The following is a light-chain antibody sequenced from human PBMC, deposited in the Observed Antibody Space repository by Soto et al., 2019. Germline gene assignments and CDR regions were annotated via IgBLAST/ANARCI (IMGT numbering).Light chain of an antibody. Sequence: VLTQSPGTLSLSPGERATLSCRASQSVRSTSLVWYQQKPAQAPRLLIYGASSRATGIPDRFSGGGSGTDFTLTISSLQSEDFAVYYCQQYNNWLFTFGPGTKVDIK. CDR3: QQYNNWLFT. V-gene: IGKV3-20*01. J-gene: IGKJ3*01. CDR2: GAS. CDR1: QSVRSTS.